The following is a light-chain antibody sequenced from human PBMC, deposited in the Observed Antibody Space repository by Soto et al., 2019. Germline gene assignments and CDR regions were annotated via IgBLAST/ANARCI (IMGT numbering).Light chain of an antibody. J-gene: IGKJ1*01. CDR2: GES. CDR1: LRLSSSY. Sequence: LTQSPGTLSLSPGERATLSCRATLRLSSSYFAWYQQKPGQAPRLLIYGESSRAAGIPDRFTGSGSGTKFTLTISRLEHEDFAVYFCQQHRTFGQGTKVDIK. V-gene: IGKV3-20*01. CDR3: QQHRT.